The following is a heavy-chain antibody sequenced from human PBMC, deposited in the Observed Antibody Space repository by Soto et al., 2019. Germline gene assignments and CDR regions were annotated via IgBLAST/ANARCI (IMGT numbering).Heavy chain of an antibody. CDR3: AKVGVVTSINDGFDT. D-gene: IGHD2-21*02. CDR1: GFTFSDYA. CDR2: ISFDGNTQ. V-gene: IGHV3-30*04. J-gene: IGHJ3*02. Sequence: SGGSLRLSCAASGFTFSDYAMHWVRQAPGRGLEWVAAISFDGNTQFYADSVKGRFTISRDDSKNTLYLQMNSLRAADTALFFCAKVGVVTSINDGFDTWGQGTMVTVSS.